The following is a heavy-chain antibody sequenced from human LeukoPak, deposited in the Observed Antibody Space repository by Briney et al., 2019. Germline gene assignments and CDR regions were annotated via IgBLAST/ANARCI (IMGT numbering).Heavy chain of an antibody. CDR2: SSGSGGTT. CDR1: GFTFSSYA. V-gene: IGHV3-23*01. CDR3: ARGAISGWYVSTFDY. D-gene: IGHD6-19*01. Sequence: GGSLRLSCAASGFTFSSYAMSWVRQAPGKGLEWVSGSSGSGGTTNYADSVKGRFTISRDNSKNTLYLQMNSLRAEDTAVYYCARGAISGWYVSTFDYWGQGTLVTVSS. J-gene: IGHJ4*02.